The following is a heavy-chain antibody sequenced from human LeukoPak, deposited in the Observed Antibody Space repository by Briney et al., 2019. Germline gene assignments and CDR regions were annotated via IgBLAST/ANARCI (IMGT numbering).Heavy chain of an antibody. D-gene: IGHD3-22*01. Sequence: GGSLRLSCTASGFTFDDYAMHWVRQAPGKGLEWVSGISWNSGSIGYADSVKGRFTISRDNAKNSLYLQMNSLRAEDTALYYCAKGYYYDSSGYSLEDFDYWGQGTLVTVSS. V-gene: IGHV3-9*01. CDR1: GFTFDDYA. CDR2: ISWNSGSI. CDR3: AKGYYYDSSGYSLEDFDY. J-gene: IGHJ4*02.